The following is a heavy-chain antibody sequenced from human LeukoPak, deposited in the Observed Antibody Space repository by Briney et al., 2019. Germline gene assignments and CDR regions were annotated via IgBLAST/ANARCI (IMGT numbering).Heavy chain of an antibody. V-gene: IGHV3-48*01. Sequence: GGSLRLSCAASGFTFSSYSMNWVRQAPGKGLEWVSYIRSSGSTTYYADSVKGRFTISRDNSKNTLYLQMNSLRAEDTAVYYCAKESSGWYFDYWGQGTLVTVSS. CDR2: IRSSGSTT. J-gene: IGHJ4*02. CDR3: AKESSGWYFDY. D-gene: IGHD6-19*01. CDR1: GFTFSSYS.